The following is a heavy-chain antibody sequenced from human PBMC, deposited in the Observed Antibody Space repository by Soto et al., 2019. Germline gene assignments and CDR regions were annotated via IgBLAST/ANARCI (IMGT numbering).Heavy chain of an antibody. CDR1: GFTFSSYA. Sequence: GGSLRLSCAASGFTFSSYAMSWVRQAPGKGLEWVSAISGSGGSTYYADSVKGRFTIARDNSKNTLYLQMNSLRAEDTAVYYCAKGTVDTAMVKVSFSGYYYYGMDVWGQGTTVTVSS. J-gene: IGHJ6*02. CDR3: AKGTVDTAMVKVSFSGYYYYGMDV. V-gene: IGHV3-23*01. D-gene: IGHD5-18*01. CDR2: ISGSGGST.